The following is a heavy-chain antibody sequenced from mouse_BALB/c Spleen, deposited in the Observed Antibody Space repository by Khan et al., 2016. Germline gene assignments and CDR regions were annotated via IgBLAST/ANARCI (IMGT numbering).Heavy chain of an antibody. CDR2: ISYSGST. D-gene: IGHD1-1*01. CDR3: ARSDYGDNDAIDY. Sequence: EVQLQESGPGLVEPSQSLSLTCTVTGYSITSDYAWNWIRQFPGNRLEWMGYISYSGSTSYNPSLKSRISITRDTSKNQFFLQLNSVTSEDTATYYCARSDYGDNDAIDYWGQGTSVTVSS. V-gene: IGHV3-2*02. CDR1: GYSITSDYA. J-gene: IGHJ4*01.